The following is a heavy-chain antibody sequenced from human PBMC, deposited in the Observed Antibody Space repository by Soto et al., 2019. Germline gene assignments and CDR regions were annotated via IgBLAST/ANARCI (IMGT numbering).Heavy chain of an antibody. J-gene: IGHJ5*02. V-gene: IGHV1-69*13. CDR2: IIPIFGTA. Sequence: SVKVSCKASGGTFSSYAISWVRQAPGQGLEWMGGIIPIFGTANYAQKFQGRVTITADESTSTAYMELSSLRSEDTAVYYCARDRAVAATDWFDPWGQGTQVTVS. CDR3: ARDRAVAATDWFDP. CDR1: GGTFSSYA. D-gene: IGHD2-15*01.